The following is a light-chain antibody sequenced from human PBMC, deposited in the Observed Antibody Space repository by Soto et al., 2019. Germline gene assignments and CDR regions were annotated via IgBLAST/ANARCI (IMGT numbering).Light chain of an antibody. CDR3: QQRSHWPPA. CDR2: DAS. J-gene: IGKJ2*01. CDR1: QSVSSY. V-gene: IGKV3-11*01. Sequence: EIVLTLSPATLSLSPGERATLSCRASQSVSSYLAWYQQKPGQAPRLLIYDASNRATGIPARFSGSGSGTDFTLTISSLEPEDFAVYYCQQRSHWPPAFGQGTKVEIK.